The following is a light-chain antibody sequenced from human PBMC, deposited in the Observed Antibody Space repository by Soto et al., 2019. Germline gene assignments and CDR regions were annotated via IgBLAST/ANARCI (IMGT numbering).Light chain of an antibody. V-gene: IGKV1-6*01. CDR1: QGIRSA. J-gene: IGKJ3*01. Sequence: AIQMTQSPSSLSASVGDRITITCRASQGIRSALGWYQQKPGTAPKLLIFAASSLQGGVPAGFSGNGSGTDFTLTISSLQPEDFGTYYCLQDYNYPLTFGPGTKVDIK. CDR2: AAS. CDR3: LQDYNYPLT.